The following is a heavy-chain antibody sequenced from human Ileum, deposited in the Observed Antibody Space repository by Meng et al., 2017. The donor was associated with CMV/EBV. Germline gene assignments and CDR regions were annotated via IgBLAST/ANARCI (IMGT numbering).Heavy chain of an antibody. J-gene: IGHJ4*01. CDR1: GFTFPNFG. CDR2: ISNDGVNA. CDR3: AKEIGGIGKPLDDY. V-gene: IGHV3-23*03. Sequence: SGFTFPNFGMSCVRQAPGKGLEWVSGISNDGVNAYYADSVRGRFTISRDNSKWTLYLQMNSLRVEDMAVYYCAKEIGGIGKPLDDYWGHGTLVTVSS. D-gene: IGHD4-23*01.